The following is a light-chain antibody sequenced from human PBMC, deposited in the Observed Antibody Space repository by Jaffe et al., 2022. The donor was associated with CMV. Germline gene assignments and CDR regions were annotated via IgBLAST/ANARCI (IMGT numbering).Light chain of an antibody. CDR1: QTLSSSL. Sequence: EIVLTQFPGTLSLSPGETATLSCRASQTLSSSLLAWYQQKPGQAPSLLIYGASSRATGIPDRFSGSGSGTDFTLTISRLEPEDFAVYYCQHYVTPPFTFGPGTKVDIK. CDR2: GAS. CDR3: QHYVTPPFT. J-gene: IGKJ3*01. V-gene: IGKV3-20*01.